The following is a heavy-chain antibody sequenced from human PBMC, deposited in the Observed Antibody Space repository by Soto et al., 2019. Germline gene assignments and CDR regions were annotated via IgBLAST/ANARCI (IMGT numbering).Heavy chain of an antibody. CDR3: AKDSGYSGYDVYDYYYGMDV. V-gene: IGHV3-30*18. J-gene: IGHJ6*02. CDR1: GFTFSLYG. CDR2: TSYDGSNK. Sequence: QLVESGGGVVQPGRSLRLSCAASGFTFSLYGMHWVRQAPGKGLEWVAVTSYDGSNKYYADSVKGRFTISRDNSKNTLYLQMNSLRAEDTAGYYCAKDSGYSGYDVYDYYYGMDVWGQGTTVTVSS. D-gene: IGHD5-12*01.